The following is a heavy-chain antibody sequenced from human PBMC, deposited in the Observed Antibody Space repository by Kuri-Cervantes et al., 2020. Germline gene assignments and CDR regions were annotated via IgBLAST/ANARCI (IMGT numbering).Heavy chain of an antibody. D-gene: IGHD5-12*01. CDR3: ARATGYTFDY. CDR1: GFTFSSYS. J-gene: IGHJ4*02. CDR2: ISGSGGST. V-gene: IGHV3-23*01. Sequence: GESLKISCAASGFTFSSYSMHWVRQAPGKGLEWVSAISGSGGSTYYADSVKGRFTISRDNSKNTLYLQMNSLRAEDTAVYYCARATGYTFDYWGQGTLVTVSS.